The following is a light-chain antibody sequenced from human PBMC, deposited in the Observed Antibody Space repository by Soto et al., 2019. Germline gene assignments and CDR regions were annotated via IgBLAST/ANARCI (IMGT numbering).Light chain of an antibody. Sequence: IHMTGSRPSVSASVGDRVTISWRASQTISSYLTWYQQKPGQAPKLLIYVASSLHGGIPSRFSGSGSGTDFTLTIGSLQPDDFATYYCQQNYSTPHTFGQGTRVEIK. CDR3: QQNYSTPHT. V-gene: IGKV1-39*01. CDR1: QTISSY. CDR2: VAS. J-gene: IGKJ5*01.